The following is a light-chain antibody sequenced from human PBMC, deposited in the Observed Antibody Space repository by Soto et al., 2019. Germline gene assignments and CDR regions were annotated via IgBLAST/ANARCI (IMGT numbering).Light chain of an antibody. CDR2: GAS. V-gene: IGKV3-20*01. J-gene: IGKJ1*01. Sequence: EIVLTQSPGTLSLSPGERATLSCRASQSVTSNYLAWYQQKPGQAPRLLIYGASSRATGIPDRFSGSGSGQVFPLTLSRLDPEDFAVYYCQQYADSPRTFGQGTTMEVK. CDR1: QSVTSNY. CDR3: QQYADSPRT.